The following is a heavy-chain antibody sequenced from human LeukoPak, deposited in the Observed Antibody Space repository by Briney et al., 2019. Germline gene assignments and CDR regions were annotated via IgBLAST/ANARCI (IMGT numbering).Heavy chain of an antibody. CDR3: ASGPGLRYFDWLLHRVRDHAFDI. V-gene: IGHV1-2*02. J-gene: IGHJ3*02. D-gene: IGHD3-9*01. Sequence: GASVKVSCKASGYTFTGYYMHWVRQAPGQGLEWMGWINPNSGGTNYAQKFQGRVTMTRDTSISTAYMELSRLRSDDTAVYYCASGPGLRYFDWLLHRVRDHAFDIRGQGTMVTVSS. CDR2: INPNSGGT. CDR1: GYTFTGYY.